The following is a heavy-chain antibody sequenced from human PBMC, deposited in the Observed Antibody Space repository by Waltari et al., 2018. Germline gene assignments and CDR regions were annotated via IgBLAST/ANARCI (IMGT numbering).Heavy chain of an antibody. V-gene: IGHV3-30-3*01. CDR1: GVTFSSST. Sequence: QVQLVESGGGVVQPGGSRRLAWAARGVTFSSSTMFGVRQAPGKGLEWVALISYSGSNKSYADSVRGRFTISRDNSKNTLYLQMISLRPEDTAVYYCANRYGDYLARDWGLGTLVTVSS. CDR3: ANRYGDYLARD. J-gene: IGHJ4*02. CDR2: ISYSGSNK. D-gene: IGHD4-17*01.